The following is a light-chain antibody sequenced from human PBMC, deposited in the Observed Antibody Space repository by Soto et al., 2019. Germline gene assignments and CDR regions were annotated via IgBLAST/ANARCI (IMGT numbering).Light chain of an antibody. V-gene: IGKV1-27*01. J-gene: IGKJ5*01. CDR1: QVISDY. CDR3: QKYYSGPL. CDR2: AAS. Sequence: IRMTQSPSSLSASVGDRVTITCRASQVISDYLAWYQQKPGKAPKLLIYAASTLQSGVPSRFSGSGSGTDFTLTISSLQPEDVATYYCQKYYSGPLFGQGTRLEIK.